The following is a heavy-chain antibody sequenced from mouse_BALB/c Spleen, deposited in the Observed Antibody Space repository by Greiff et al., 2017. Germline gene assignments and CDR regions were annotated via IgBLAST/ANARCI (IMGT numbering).Heavy chain of an antibody. Sequence: QVQLQQSGAELAKPGASVKMSCKASGYTFTSYWMHWVKQRPGQGLEWIGYINPSTGYTEYNQKFKDKATLTADKSSSTAYMQLSSLTSEDSAVYYCARCPIYYGYPPMDYWGQGTSVTVSS. CDR2: INPSTGYT. D-gene: IGHD2-2*01. J-gene: IGHJ4*01. CDR3: ARCPIYYGYPPMDY. CDR1: GYTFTSYW. V-gene: IGHV1-7*01.